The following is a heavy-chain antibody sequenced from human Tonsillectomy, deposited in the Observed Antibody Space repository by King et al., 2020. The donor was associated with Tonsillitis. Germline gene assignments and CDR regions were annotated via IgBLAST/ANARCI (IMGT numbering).Heavy chain of an antibody. CDR1: GFIFRDYS. J-gene: IGHJ5*02. D-gene: IGHD4-23*01. V-gene: IGHV3-21*04. CDR2: INSSGDCE. Sequence: VQLVESGGGLVKPGGSLRLSCEASGFIFRDYSMNWVRQAPGKGLEWVASINSSGDCEQYADSVKGQFTISIDNAKNSLYLQMNTLSFEDTDVYYCARLLRHDYRGRVPAFDPWGQGLLLPVSS. CDR3: ARLLRHDYRGRVPAFDP.